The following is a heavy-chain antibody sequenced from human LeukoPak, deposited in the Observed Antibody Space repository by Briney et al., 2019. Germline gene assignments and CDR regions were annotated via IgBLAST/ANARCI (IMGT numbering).Heavy chain of an antibody. J-gene: IGHJ3*02. CDR2: IYTSGGT. CDR1: GGSISSYY. V-gene: IGHV4-4*07. CDR3: ARDEVAYSSDAFDI. Sequence: SETLSHTCTVSGGSISSYYWSWIRLAAGKGLEWIGRIYTSGGTNYNPSLKSRVTMSVDTSKNQFSLKLSSVTAADTAVYYCARDEVAYSSDAFDIWGQGTMATVSS. D-gene: IGHD5-18*01.